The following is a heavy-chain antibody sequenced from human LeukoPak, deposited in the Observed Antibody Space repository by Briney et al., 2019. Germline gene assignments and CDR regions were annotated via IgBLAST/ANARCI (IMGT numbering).Heavy chain of an antibody. CDR2: IYYSGST. CDR1: GGSISSGGYY. D-gene: IGHD3-22*01. CDR3: ARVSSGSTHEVDY. V-gene: IGHV4-31*03. Sequence: SETLSLTCTVSGGSISSGGYYWSWIRQHPGKGLEWIGYIYYSGSTYYNPSLNSRVTISVDTSKNQFSLKLSSVTAADTAVYYCARVSSGSTHEVDYWGQGTLVTVSS. J-gene: IGHJ4*02.